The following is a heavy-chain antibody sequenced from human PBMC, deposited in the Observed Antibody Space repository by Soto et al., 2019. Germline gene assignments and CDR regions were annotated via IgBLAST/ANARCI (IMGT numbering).Heavy chain of an antibody. V-gene: IGHV3-66*01. J-gene: IGHJ3*02. CDR3: ARDGGGCSGGSCYLDDAFDI. Sequence: GGSLRLSCAASGFTVSSNYMSWVRQAPGKGLEWVSVIYSGGSTYYADSVKGRFTISRDNSKNTLYLQMNSLRAEDTAVYYCARDGGGCSGGSCYLDDAFDIWGQGTMVTVSS. D-gene: IGHD2-15*01. CDR1: GFTVSSNY. CDR2: IYSGGST.